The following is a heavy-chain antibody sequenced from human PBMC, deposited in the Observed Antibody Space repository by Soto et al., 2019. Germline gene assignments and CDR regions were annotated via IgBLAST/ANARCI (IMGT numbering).Heavy chain of an antibody. CDR3: ARHYGDYRGNFDY. Sequence: EVPLVESGGGLVQPGGSLSLSCAASGFTVGSNYMRWVRQAPGQGLEWVSVIYRGGSTYFSDSVKGRFNISRHNSKNTQYLQMNSLRAEATAVYYCARHYGDYRGNFDYWGQGTLVTFSS. V-gene: IGHV3-53*04. D-gene: IGHD4-17*01. CDR1: GFTVGSNY. CDR2: IYRGGST. J-gene: IGHJ4*02.